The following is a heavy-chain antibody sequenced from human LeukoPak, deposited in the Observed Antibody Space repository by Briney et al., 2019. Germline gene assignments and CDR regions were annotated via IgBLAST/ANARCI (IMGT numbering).Heavy chain of an antibody. J-gene: IGHJ4*02. V-gene: IGHV4-34*01. CDR3: ATSARGDDSSGYYYEPFDY. CDR1: GGSFSGYY. D-gene: IGHD3-22*01. Sequence: SETLSLTCAVSGGSFSGYYWTWIRQPPGKGLEWIGEINHSGSTNYNPSLKSRVTISADTSKNQFSLKLSSVTAADTAVYYCATSARGDDSSGYYYEPFDYWGQGTLVTVSS. CDR2: INHSGST.